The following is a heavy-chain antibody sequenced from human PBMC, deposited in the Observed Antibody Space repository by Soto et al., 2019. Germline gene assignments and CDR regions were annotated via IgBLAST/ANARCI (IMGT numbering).Heavy chain of an antibody. J-gene: IGHJ6*02. CDR1: GYTFTSYG. Sequence: ASVKVSCKASGYTFTSYGISWVRQAPGQGLEWMGWISAYNGNTNYAQKLQGRVTMTTDTSTSTAYMELRSLRSDDTAVYYCARLGALRTTAAGVGIYCLGVYRQLTTFTASS. D-gene: IGHD1-26*01. V-gene: IGHV1-18*01. CDR3: ARLGALRTTAAGVGIYCLGV. CDR2: ISAYNGNT.